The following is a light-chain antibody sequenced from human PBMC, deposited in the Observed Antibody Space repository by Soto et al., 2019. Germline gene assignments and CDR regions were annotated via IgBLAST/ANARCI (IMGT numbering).Light chain of an antibody. CDR3: QQSYSTTWT. CDR2: AAS. Sequence: DIQMTQSPSSLSASVGDRVTITCRASQSISTYLNWYQQKPGKAPKLLIYAASSLQSGVPSRFSGSGSETDLTITISSLQPEDFATYSCQQSYSTTWTFGQGTKVDIK. V-gene: IGKV1-39*01. CDR1: QSISTY. J-gene: IGKJ1*01.